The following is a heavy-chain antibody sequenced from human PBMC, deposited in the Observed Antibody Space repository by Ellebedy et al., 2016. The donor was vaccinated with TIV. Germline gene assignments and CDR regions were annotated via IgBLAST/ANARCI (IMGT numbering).Heavy chain of an antibody. Sequence: ASVKVSCKASGGTFSSYAISWVRQAPGQGLEWMGWISAYNGNTNYAQKLQGRVTMTTDTSTSTAYMELRSLRSDDTAVYYCARVDFTTVTTPFDYWGQGTLVTVSS. D-gene: IGHD4-17*01. CDR2: ISAYNGNT. J-gene: IGHJ4*02. CDR1: GGTFSSYA. V-gene: IGHV1-18*01. CDR3: ARVDFTTVTTPFDY.